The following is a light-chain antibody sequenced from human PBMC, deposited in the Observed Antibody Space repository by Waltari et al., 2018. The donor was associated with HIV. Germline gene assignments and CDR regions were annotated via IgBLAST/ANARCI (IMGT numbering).Light chain of an antibody. J-gene: IGKJ4*01. Sequence: EIVLTQSPGTLSLSPGERATLSCRASQTIKNDYLAWYQQKPGQTPRLLIYGASNRVTGIPDRFSGGGSATDFTLTITRLEPEDYAIYYCQQYGGSPTFGGGTKVELK. CDR1: QTIKNDY. CDR2: GAS. CDR3: QQYGGSPT. V-gene: IGKV3-20*01.